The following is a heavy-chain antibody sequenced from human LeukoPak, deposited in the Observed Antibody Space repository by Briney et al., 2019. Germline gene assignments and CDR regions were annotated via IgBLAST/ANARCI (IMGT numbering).Heavy chain of an antibody. D-gene: IGHD1-14*01. V-gene: IGHV3-33*01. CDR1: GFSLSNYG. CDR2: LLYDGNTK. J-gene: IGHJ6*03. CDR3: ARDHRPEIQYYYMDV. Sequence: GGSLRLSCAASGFSLSNYGMHWVRQAPGKGVEWVAALLYDGNTKHYADSVKGRFTISRDISKNTFYLQMNSLTAEDTAVYYCARDHRPEIQYYYMDVWGKGTTVAVSS.